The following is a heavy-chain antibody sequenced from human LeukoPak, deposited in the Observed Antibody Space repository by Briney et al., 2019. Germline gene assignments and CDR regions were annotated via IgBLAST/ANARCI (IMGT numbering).Heavy chain of an antibody. D-gene: IGHD2-2*01. Sequence: PGGSLRLSCAASGFTFSSYSMNWVRQAPGKGLEWVSSISSTTNYIYYPDSVKGRFTISRDNAKNSLYLQMNSLRAEDTAVYYCARVAYCSSSTCRNYFDYWGQGTLVTVSS. V-gene: IGHV3-21*01. CDR3: ARVAYCSSSTCRNYFDY. CDR1: GFTFSSYS. J-gene: IGHJ4*02. CDR2: ISSTTNYI.